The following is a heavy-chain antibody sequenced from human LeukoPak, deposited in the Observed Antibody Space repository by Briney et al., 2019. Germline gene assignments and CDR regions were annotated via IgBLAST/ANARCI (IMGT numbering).Heavy chain of an antibody. CDR2: ISSNGGST. CDR1: GFTFSSYA. Sequence: GGSLRLSCSASGFTFSSYAMHWVRQAPGKGLEYVSAISSNGGSTYYADSVKGRFTISRDNSKNTLYLQMSSLRAEDTAVYYCVKALGYCSSTSCQRAFDYWGQGTLVTVSS. V-gene: IGHV3-64D*06. CDR3: VKALGYCSSTSCQRAFDY. J-gene: IGHJ4*02. D-gene: IGHD2-2*01.